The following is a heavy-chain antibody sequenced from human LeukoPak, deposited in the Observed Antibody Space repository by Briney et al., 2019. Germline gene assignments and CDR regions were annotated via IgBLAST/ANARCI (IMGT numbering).Heavy chain of an antibody. V-gene: IGHV4-34*01. D-gene: IGHD3-16*02. CDR2: VTYDGST. J-gene: IGHJ4*02. Sequence: PSETLSLTCDVCGGSLNYYFWSWIRQSPGKGLEWIAEVTYDGSTNYNPSLKCRATISLDTPKRQFSLTLNSVTAADTAVYYCARRAPLGEYLWVSYRHTLFNFDYWAQGTRVTVSS. CDR3: ARRAPLGEYLWVSYRHTLFNFDY. CDR1: GGSLNYYF.